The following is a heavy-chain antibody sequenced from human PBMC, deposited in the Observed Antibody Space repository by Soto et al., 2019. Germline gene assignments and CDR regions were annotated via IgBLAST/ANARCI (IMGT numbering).Heavy chain of an antibody. J-gene: IGHJ4*02. V-gene: IGHV3-11*01. Sequence: QVQLVESGGDLVKPGGSLRLSCAASGYTFSDYYMSWIRQAPGKGLEWISYIDTSGTKIYYADSVKGRFTITRDNAKNSLYLEMNSLRDEDTAVYYCASLYDMWRGYLSPVDSWGKGTLVTVSS. D-gene: IGHD3-3*01. CDR1: GYTFSDYY. CDR3: ASLYDMWRGYLSPVDS. CDR2: IDTSGTKI.